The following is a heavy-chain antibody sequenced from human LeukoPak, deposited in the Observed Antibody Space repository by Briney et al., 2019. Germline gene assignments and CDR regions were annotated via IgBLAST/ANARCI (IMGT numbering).Heavy chain of an antibody. D-gene: IGHD6-19*01. CDR2: VYYTGST. V-gene: IGHV4-59*01. CDR3: ARSSGWSRMDV. Sequence: PSETLSLTCAASGDSMSGYHWSWIRQPPGKGLEWIGYVYYTGSTNYNSSVEGRVTISVDTSKKQLTLKLSSVTAADTAVYYCARSSGWSRMDVWGQGTTVTVSS. J-gene: IGHJ6*02. CDR1: GDSMSGYH.